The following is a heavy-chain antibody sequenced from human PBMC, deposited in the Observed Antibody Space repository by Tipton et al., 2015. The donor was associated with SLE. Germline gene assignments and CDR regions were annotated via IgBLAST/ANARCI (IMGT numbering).Heavy chain of an antibody. CDR3: ATQITMRDAFDI. J-gene: IGHJ3*02. Sequence: SLRLSCAASGFTFSSYWMSWVRQAPGKGLEWVANIKQDGSDKYYVDSVKGRFTISRDNAKNSLYLQMNSLRAEDTAVYYCATQITMRDAFDIWGQGTMVTASS. CDR1: GFTFSSYW. V-gene: IGHV3-7*01. CDR2: IKQDGSDK. D-gene: IGHD3-22*01.